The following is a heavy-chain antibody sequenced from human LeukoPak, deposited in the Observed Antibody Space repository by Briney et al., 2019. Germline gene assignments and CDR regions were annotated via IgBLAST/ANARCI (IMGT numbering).Heavy chain of an antibody. V-gene: IGHV3-7*03. D-gene: IGHD1-26*01. CDR1: GFTFSSFW. CDR2: INTDGSAK. CDR3: ARIEWERLGRAFDI. J-gene: IGHJ3*02. Sequence: GGSLRLSCAASGFTFSSFWVTWVRQAPGKGLEWVANINTDGSAKYYVDSVKGRFTISRDNAENSLSLQMNSLRVEDTAVYYCARIEWERLGRAFDIWGQGTMVTVSS.